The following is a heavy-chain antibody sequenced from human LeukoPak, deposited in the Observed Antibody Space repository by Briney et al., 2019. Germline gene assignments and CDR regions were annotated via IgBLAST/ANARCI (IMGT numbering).Heavy chain of an antibody. J-gene: IGHJ4*02. CDR2: ISGSNSYI. V-gene: IGHV3-21*01. D-gene: IGHD1-1*01. CDR3: ARALTTLTYEGY. CDR1: GFTFSSYT. Sequence: GGSLRLSCAASGFTFSSYTMHWIRQAPGKGLEWVSSISGSNSYIFFADSVKGRFTVSRDNAKDSLYLQMNSLRAEDTAVYYCARALTTLTYEGYWGQGTLVTVSS.